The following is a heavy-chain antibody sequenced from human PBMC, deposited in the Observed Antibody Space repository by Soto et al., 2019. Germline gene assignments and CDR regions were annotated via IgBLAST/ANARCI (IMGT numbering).Heavy chain of an antibody. V-gene: IGHV3-64D*06. CDR2: ISSYGADT. Sequence: VGSLSLSCSASGFTFNSYAMHWVRQAPGKGLEFVSAISSYGADTYYADSVKGRFAISRDNSKNTLYLQMSSLRAEDTALYYCVKEGYMRSDWYGQFDYWGQGALVTVSS. CDR3: VKEGYMRSDWYGQFDY. CDR1: GFTFNSYA. J-gene: IGHJ4*02. D-gene: IGHD6-19*01.